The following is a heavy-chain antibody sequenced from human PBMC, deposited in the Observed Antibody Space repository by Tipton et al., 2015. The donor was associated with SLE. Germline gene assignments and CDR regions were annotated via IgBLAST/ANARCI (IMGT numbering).Heavy chain of an antibody. CDR3: ARVTLGYCSDGVCYPDGFDI. V-gene: IGHV4-38-2*01. Sequence: TLSLTCAVSGYSISSGYYWGWIRQPPGKGLEWIGSIYHSGSTYYNPSLKSRVTISVDTSKNQFSLKLSSVTAADTAVYYCARVTLGYCSDGVCYPDGFDIWGQGTMVTVSS. D-gene: IGHD2-8*01. CDR1: GYSISSGYY. J-gene: IGHJ3*02. CDR2: IYHSGST.